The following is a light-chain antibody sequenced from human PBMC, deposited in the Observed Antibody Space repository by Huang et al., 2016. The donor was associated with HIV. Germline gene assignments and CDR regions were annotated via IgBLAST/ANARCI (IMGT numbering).Light chain of an antibody. V-gene: IGKV3-15*01. CDR2: GAS. CDR1: QSVAPK. Sequence: EIVMTQSPSALSVSPGERVTLSCRASQSVAPKLAWYQHNPGQAPRLLIYGASARATGVPARFSGSGSGTDFTLTIGSLQSEDFAVYYCQQYNDWPRAFGQGTKVEIK. CDR3: QQYNDWPRA. J-gene: IGKJ1*01.